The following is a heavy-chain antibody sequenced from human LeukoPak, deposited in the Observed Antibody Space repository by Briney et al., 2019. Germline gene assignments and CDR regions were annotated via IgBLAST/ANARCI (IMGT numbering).Heavy chain of an antibody. CDR3: ARDRVAAAKYDMDV. D-gene: IGHD6-13*01. J-gene: IGHJ6*03. Sequence: GASVKVSCKASGGTFSSYAISWVRQAPGRGLEWMGGIIPIFGTANYAQKFQGRVTITADESTSTAYMELSSLRSEDTAVYYCARDRVAAAKYDMDVWGKGTTVTVSS. CDR1: GGTFSSYA. CDR2: IIPIFGTA. V-gene: IGHV1-69*13.